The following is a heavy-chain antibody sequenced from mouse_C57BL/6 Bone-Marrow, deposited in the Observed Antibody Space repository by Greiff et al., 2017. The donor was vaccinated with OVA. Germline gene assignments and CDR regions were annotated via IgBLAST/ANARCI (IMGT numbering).Heavy chain of an antibody. J-gene: IGHJ3*01. Sequence: VQLQQSGAELVRPGTSVKVSCKASGYAFTNYLIEWVKQRPGQGLEWIGVINPGSGGTKYNEKFKGKATLTADKSSSTAYMPLSSLTSEDSAVYFCARFRSSGYVAWFAYWGQGTLVTVSA. CDR3: ARFRSSGYVAWFAY. V-gene: IGHV1-54*01. CDR2: INPGSGGT. CDR1: GYAFTNYL. D-gene: IGHD3-2*02.